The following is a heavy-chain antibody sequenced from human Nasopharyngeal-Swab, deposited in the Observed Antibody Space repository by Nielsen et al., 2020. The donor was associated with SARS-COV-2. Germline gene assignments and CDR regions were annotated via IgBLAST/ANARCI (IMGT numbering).Heavy chain of an antibody. CDR1: GGSFSGYY. CDR3: AATDYDSGSYGVALDY. CDR2: ISHAGTT. D-gene: IGHD3-10*01. Sequence: SETLSLTCAVSGGSFSGYYWSWIRQPSGQGLQWIGEISHAGTTNYNPSLKSRVTRSVDTSKNQFSLKLSSVTAADTAVYYCAATDYDSGSYGVALDYWGQGTLVTVSS. J-gene: IGHJ4*02. V-gene: IGHV4-34*01.